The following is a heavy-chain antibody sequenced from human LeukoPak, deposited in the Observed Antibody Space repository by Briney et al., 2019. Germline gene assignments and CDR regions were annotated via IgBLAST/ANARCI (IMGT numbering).Heavy chain of an antibody. Sequence: SETLSLTCAVSGGSISSSGYYWGWIRQPPGKGLEWIGIIYNTGSTFYNPSLKRRVTISVDTSKNQFSLRLTSVTAADTAVYYCATLPANQLRGFDYWGQGTLVTVSS. CDR3: ATLPANQLRGFDY. CDR1: GGSISSSGYY. D-gene: IGHD2-2*01. J-gene: IGHJ4*02. V-gene: IGHV4-39*07. CDR2: IYNTGST.